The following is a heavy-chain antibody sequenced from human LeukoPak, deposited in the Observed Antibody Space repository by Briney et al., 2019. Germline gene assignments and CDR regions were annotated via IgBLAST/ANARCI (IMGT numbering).Heavy chain of an antibody. J-gene: IGHJ3*02. CDR1: GFTFSNYA. Sequence: GRSLRLSCAASGFTFSNYAMHWARQAPGKGLEWVAFISHDRSNNCHADSVKGRFTISRDNSKNTLYLQMNSLRAEDTAVYYCARVSNYYDSSDPGRAFDIWGQGTMVTVSS. D-gene: IGHD3-22*01. V-gene: IGHV3-30*14. CDR2: ISHDRSNN. CDR3: ARVSNYYDSSDPGRAFDI.